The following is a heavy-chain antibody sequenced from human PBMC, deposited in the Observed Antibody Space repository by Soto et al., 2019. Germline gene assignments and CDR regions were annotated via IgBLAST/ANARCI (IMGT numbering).Heavy chain of an antibody. CDR2: ISGSGGST. D-gene: IGHD3-9*01. CDR1: RFTFSSYS. CDR3: AKARARYFDWFPGPGRLGYYYYYGMDV. J-gene: IGHJ6*02. Sequence: GGSLTLSCSASRFTFSSYSMHWDRQAPGKGLEWVSAISGSGGSTYYADSVKGRFTISRDNSKNTLYLQMNSLRAEDTAVYYCAKARARYFDWFPGPGRLGYYYYYGMDVWGQGTTVTVSS. V-gene: IGHV3-23*01.